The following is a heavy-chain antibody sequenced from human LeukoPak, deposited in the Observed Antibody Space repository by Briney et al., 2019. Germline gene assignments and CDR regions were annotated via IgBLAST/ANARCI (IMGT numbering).Heavy chain of an antibody. CDR2: IIPIFGTA. V-gene: IGHV1-69*05. Sequence: GASVKVSCKASGGTFSSYAISWVRQAPGQGLEWMRGIIPIFGTANYAQKFQGRVTITTDESTSTAYMELSSLRSEDTAVYYCASMYSSSWSNYYYYMDVWGKGTTVTVSS. J-gene: IGHJ6*03. CDR1: GGTFSSYA. CDR3: ASMYSSSWSNYYYYMDV. D-gene: IGHD6-13*01.